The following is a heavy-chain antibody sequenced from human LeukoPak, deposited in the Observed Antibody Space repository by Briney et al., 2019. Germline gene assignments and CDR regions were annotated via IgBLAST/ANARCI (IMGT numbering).Heavy chain of an antibody. J-gene: IGHJ4*02. CDR3: AKQSAGSAAWYSLHYDF. Sequence: GGSLRLSCAASGFTLSSYAMTWVRQAPGRGLEWVSSVDGGGGTYYADSVKGRFTISRDNSKDTLYLQMNGLRAEDTAVYFCAKQSAGSAAWYSLHYDFWGQGTLVTVSS. CDR1: GFTLSSYA. D-gene: IGHD6-13*01. CDR2: VDGGGGT. V-gene: IGHV3-23*01.